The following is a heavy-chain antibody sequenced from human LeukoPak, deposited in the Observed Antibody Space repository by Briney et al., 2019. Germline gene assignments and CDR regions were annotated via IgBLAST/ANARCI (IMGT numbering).Heavy chain of an antibody. CDR3: ARDPYSGYDSYYFDY. CDR2: TWYDGSNK. Sequence: GRSLRLSCAASGFTFSSYGMHWVRQAPGKGLEWVAVTWYDGSNKYYADSVKGRFTISRDNSKNTLYLQMNSLRAEDTAVYYCARDPYSGYDSYYFDYWGQGTLVTVSS. V-gene: IGHV3-33*01. J-gene: IGHJ4*02. D-gene: IGHD5-12*01. CDR1: GFTFSSYG.